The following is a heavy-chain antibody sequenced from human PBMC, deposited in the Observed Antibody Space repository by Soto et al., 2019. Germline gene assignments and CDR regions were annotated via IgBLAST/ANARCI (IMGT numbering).Heavy chain of an antibody. V-gene: IGHV4-34*01. CDR1: GGSFSGYY. J-gene: IGHJ4*02. CDR3: ARGSGRMFDY. D-gene: IGHD3-10*01. CDR2: INHSGST. Sequence: QVQLQQWGPGLLKPSETLSLTCAVYGGSFSGYYWNWIRQPPGKGLEWIGEINHSGSTNYNPSLNSPVTLSVDTSKNLFSRTLSSVTAADTAVYYCARGSGRMFDYWGQGTLVTVSS.